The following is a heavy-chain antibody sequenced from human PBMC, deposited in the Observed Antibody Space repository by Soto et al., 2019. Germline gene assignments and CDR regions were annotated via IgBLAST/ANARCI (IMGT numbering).Heavy chain of an antibody. Sequence: QLQLQESGPGLVKPSETLSLTCIVSGGSITRNNHYWGWIRQSPGKGLEWIGSILYSGSTNYNPSLASRVTLALETSNIKFSLNRSSVTAADTALYYCAGMGSSGCYQCSYFDYWGQGTLVTVSS. D-gene: IGHD6-19*01. J-gene: IGHJ4*02. CDR2: ILYSGST. CDR3: AGMGSSGCYQCSYFDY. V-gene: IGHV4-39*01. CDR1: GGSITRNNHY.